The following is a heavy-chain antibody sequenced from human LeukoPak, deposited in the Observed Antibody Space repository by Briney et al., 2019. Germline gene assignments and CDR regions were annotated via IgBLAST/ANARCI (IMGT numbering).Heavy chain of an antibody. D-gene: IGHD6-13*01. CDR3: ARDPLRRSSSWFGSNWFDP. CDR1: GYTFTGYY. CDR2: INPNSGGT. Sequence: GASVKVSCKASGYTFTGYYIHWVRQAPGQGLEGMGWINPNSGGTRYAQKFQGRVTMTRDTSISTAYMELSSLRSDDTAVYYCARDPLRRSSSWFGSNWFDPWGQGTLVTVSS. J-gene: IGHJ5*02. V-gene: IGHV1-2*02.